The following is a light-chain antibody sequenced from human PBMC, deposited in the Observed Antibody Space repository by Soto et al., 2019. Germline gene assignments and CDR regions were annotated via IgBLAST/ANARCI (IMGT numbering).Light chain of an antibody. CDR3: QVWGSRGDHVV. J-gene: IGLJ2*01. CDR1: NIGSKN. CDR2: YDS. V-gene: IGLV3-21*04. Sequence: SYELTQPPSVSVAPGKTARITCGGNNIGSKNVHWYQQKSGQPPALVIYYDSDRPSGIPERFSGSNSGNTAALTISRVEAGDEADYYCQVWGSRGDHVVFGGGTKVTVL.